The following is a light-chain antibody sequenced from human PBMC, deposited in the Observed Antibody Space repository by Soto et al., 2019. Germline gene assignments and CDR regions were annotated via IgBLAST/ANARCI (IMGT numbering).Light chain of an antibody. Sequence: EVLMTQSPATVSVSPGDSATLTCRASQSVYNNLAWYQQKPGQAPRLLIYGASTRATGLPVRFSGSGSGTEFTLTISDLLSEDSAVYFCQQYNNWPPLTFGGGTKVEI. CDR1: QSVYNN. CDR2: GAS. CDR3: QQYNNWPPLT. J-gene: IGKJ4*01. V-gene: IGKV3-15*01.